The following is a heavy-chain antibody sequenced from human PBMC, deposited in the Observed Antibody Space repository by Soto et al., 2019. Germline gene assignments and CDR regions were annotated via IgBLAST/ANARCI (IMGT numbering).Heavy chain of an antibody. J-gene: IGHJ4*02. V-gene: IGHV4-59*01. Sequence: SETLSLTCTVSGGSISSYYWSWIRQPPGKGLEWIGYIYYSGSTNYNPSLKSRVTISVDTSKNQFSLKLSSVTAADTAVYYCARVSMVGSSPFDYWGQGTLVTV. CDR2: IYYSGST. CDR1: GGSISSYY. CDR3: ARVSMVGSSPFDY. D-gene: IGHD6-13*01.